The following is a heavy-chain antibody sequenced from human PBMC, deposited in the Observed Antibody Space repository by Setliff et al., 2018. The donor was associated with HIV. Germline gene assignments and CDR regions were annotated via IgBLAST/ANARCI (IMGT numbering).Heavy chain of an antibody. D-gene: IGHD6-19*01. V-gene: IGHV4-61*02. Sequence: SETLSLTCTVSGASITSDSYYWNWIRQPAGKRLEWIGRIYTSGSTNYNPSLNSRVTISVDTSKNQFSLKLSSVTAADTAVYYCARLFRWLQFPDRFDSWGQGTLVTVSS. J-gene: IGHJ4*02. CDR3: ARLFRWLQFPDRFDS. CDR2: IYTSGST. CDR1: GASITSDSYY.